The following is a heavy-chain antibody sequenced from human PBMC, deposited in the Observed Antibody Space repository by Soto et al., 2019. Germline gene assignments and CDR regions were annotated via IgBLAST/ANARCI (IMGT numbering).Heavy chain of an antibody. Sequence: ASVKVSCKASGYTFTSYGISWVRQAPGQGLEWMGWISPILGKANYAQKFQGRVTITADKSTSTAYMELSSLRSEDTAVYYCARDNPSDTIFGVVSLYYYYYMDVWGKGTTVTVSS. J-gene: IGHJ6*03. D-gene: IGHD3-3*01. CDR3: ARDNPSDTIFGVVSLYYYYYMDV. CDR1: GYTFTSYG. CDR2: ISPILGKA. V-gene: IGHV1-69*10.